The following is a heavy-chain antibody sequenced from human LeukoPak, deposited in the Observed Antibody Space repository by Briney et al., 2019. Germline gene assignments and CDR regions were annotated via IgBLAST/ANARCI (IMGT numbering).Heavy chain of an antibody. Sequence: GSLRLSCAASGFTFSSYAMSWVRQAPGKGLEWVSASSGSGVSIYYADSVKGRFTISRDNSKNTLYLQLNSLRAEDTAVYYCAKGGGSYAFRAFDIWGQGTMVTVSS. CDR2: SSGSGVSI. CDR1: GFTFSSYA. J-gene: IGHJ3*02. D-gene: IGHD1-26*01. CDR3: AKGGGSYAFRAFDI. V-gene: IGHV3-23*01.